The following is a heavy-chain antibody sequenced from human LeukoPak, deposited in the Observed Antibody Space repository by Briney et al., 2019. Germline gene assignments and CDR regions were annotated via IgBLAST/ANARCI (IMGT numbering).Heavy chain of an antibody. CDR3: ARDLATGVPY. CDR2: ISYDGSNK. Sequence: GGSLRISCAASGFTFSSYAMHLVRQAPGKGQEWVAVISYDGSNKYYADSVKGRFTISRDNSKNTLYLQMNSLRAEDTAVYYCARDLATGVPYWGQGTLVTVSS. CDR1: GFTFSSYA. D-gene: IGHD5-12*01. J-gene: IGHJ4*02. V-gene: IGHV3-30*04.